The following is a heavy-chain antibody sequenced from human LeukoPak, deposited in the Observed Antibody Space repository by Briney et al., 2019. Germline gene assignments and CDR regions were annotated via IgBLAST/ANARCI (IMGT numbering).Heavy chain of an antibody. Sequence: SSETLSLTCTVSGGSISSYHWSWIRQPPGKGLEWIGYIYYSGSTNYNPSLKSRVTISIDTSKNQFSLNLSSVTAADTALYYCAREGSSSWYTWFDPWGQGTLVTVSS. CDR3: AREGSSSWYTWFDP. CDR1: GGSISSYH. D-gene: IGHD6-13*01. V-gene: IGHV4-59*01. J-gene: IGHJ5*02. CDR2: IYYSGST.